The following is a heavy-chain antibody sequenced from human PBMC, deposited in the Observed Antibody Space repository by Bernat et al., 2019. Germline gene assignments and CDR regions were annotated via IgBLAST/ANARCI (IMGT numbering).Heavy chain of an antibody. J-gene: IGHJ5*02. Sequence: QVQIQQWGAGLLKPSETLSLTCAVYGGSFSGYYCSWIRQPPGKGLEWIGEINHSGSTNYNPSLKSRVTMSLDTSNNQFSLKLSSVTAADTAVYYCARGGELGESWGQGTLVTVSS. CDR1: GGSFSGYY. D-gene: IGHD1-7*01. CDR2: INHSGST. CDR3: ARGGELGES. V-gene: IGHV4-34*01.